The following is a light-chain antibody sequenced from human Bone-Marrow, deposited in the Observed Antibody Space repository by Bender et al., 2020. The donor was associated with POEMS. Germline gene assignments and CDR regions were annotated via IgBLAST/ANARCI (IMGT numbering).Light chain of an antibody. Sequence: QSVLTQPPSASGTPGQRVIISCSGSSSNIVTNPVNWYQHLPGTAPKVLIYNTNQRPSGVPDRFSGSKSGTSASLAISALQSEDEADYYCAAWDDSLQGVVFGGGTKLTVL. CDR1: SSNIVTNP. V-gene: IGLV1-44*01. CDR3: AAWDDSLQGVV. J-gene: IGLJ2*01. CDR2: NTN.